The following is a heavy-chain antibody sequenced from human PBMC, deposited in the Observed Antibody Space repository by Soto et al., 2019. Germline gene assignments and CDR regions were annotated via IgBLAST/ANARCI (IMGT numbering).Heavy chain of an antibody. CDR2: IYPGDSDT. CDR1: GYSFTSYW. D-gene: IGHD6-13*01. V-gene: IGHV5-51*01. J-gene: IGHJ6*02. Sequence: PGESLKISCKGSGYSFTSYWIGWVRQMPGKGLEWMGIIYPGDSDTRYSPSFQGQVTISADKSISTAYLQWSSLKASDTAMYYCARHTTTAAAGIHYYYGVDVWGQGTTVTVSS. CDR3: ARHTTTAAAGIHYYYGVDV.